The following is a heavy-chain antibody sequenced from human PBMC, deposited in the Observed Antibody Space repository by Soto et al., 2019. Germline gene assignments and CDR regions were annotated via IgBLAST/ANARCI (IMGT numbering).Heavy chain of an antibody. V-gene: IGHV3-23*01. CDR3: AKDLYYDFLYSSDY. CDR1: GFTFSSYA. J-gene: IGHJ4*02. CDR2: ISGSGGTT. D-gene: IGHD3-3*01. Sequence: GGSLRLSCAASGFTFSSYAMSWVRQAPGKGLEWVSAISGSGGTTYYADSVKGRFTISRDNSKNTLYLQMNSLRAEDTAVYYCAKDLYYDFLYSSDYWGQGTLVTVSS.